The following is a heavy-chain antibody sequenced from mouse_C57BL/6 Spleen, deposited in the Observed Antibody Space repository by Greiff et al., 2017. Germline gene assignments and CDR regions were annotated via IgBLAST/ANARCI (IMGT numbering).Heavy chain of an antibody. CDR2: IHPNSGST. CDR3: ARAGTDYFDY. V-gene: IGHV1-64*01. Sequence: QVQLKQPGAELVKPGASVKLSCKASGYTFTGYWMHWVKQRPGQGLEWIGMIHPNSGSTNYNEKFKSKATLTVDKSSSTADMQLSSLTSEDSAVYYCARAGTDYFDYWGQGTTLTVSS. D-gene: IGHD4-1*01. CDR1: GYTFTGYW. J-gene: IGHJ2*01.